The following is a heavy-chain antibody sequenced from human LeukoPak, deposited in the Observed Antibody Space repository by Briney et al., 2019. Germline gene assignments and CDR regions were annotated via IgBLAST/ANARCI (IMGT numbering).Heavy chain of an antibody. CDR3: AWGTGTTLQYYYYYMDV. Sequence: ASVKVSCKASGGTFSSYAISWGRQAPGQGLEWMGGIIPIFGTANYAQKLQGRVTTTTDESTSTAYMALSSLRSEDTAVYYCAWGTGTTLQYYYYYMDVWGKGTTVTVSS. D-gene: IGHD1-1*01. V-gene: IGHV1-69*05. J-gene: IGHJ6*03. CDR2: IIPIFGTA. CDR1: GGTFSSYA.